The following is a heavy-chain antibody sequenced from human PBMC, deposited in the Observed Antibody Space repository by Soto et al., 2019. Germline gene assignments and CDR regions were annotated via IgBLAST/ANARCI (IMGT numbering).Heavy chain of an antibody. CDR3: ARGNCSSPNCYSFAGYYGMDV. J-gene: IGHJ6*02. V-gene: IGHV4-4*07. CDR2: IYTIGST. CDR1: GGTISSYY. D-gene: IGHD2-2*01. Sequence: SETLSLTCTVSGGTISSYYWSWIRQPAGKGLEWIGRIYTIGSTNYNPSLKSRVTMTLDASKNQFSLKLTSVTAADTALYYCARGNCSSPNCYSFAGYYGMDVWGQGTTVTVSS.